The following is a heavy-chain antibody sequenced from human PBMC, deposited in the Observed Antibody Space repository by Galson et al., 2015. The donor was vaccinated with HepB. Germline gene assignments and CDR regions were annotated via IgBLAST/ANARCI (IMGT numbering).Heavy chain of an antibody. CDR3: ARAPPANYDSYYFDY. CDR1: GGTFSSYA. D-gene: IGHD1-7*01. V-gene: IGHV1-69*13. J-gene: IGHJ4*02. CDR2: IIPIFGTA. Sequence: SVKVSCKASGGTFSSYAISWVRQAPGQGLEWMGGIIPIFGTANYAQKFQGRVTITADESTSTAYMELSSLRSEDTAVYYCARAPPANYDSYYFDYWGQGTLVTVSS.